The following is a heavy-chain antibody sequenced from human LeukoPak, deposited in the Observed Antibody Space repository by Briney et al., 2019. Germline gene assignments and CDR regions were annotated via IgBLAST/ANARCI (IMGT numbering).Heavy chain of an antibody. V-gene: IGHV3-15*01. J-gene: IGHJ4*02. Sequence: GGSLRLSCAASGFTFSNAWMSWVRQAPGKGLEWVGRIKSKTDGGTTDYAAPVKGRFTISRDDSKNTLYLQMNSLKTEDTAVYYCTTGSTYYYGSGSSPFGYWGQGTLVTVSS. CDR2: IKSKTDGGTT. CDR3: TTGSTYYYGSGSSPFGY. D-gene: IGHD3-10*01. CDR1: GFTFSNAW.